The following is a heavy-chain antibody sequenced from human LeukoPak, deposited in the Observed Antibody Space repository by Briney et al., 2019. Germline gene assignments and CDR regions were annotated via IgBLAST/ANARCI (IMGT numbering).Heavy chain of an antibody. CDR1: GFPFSDYS. CDR3: ARDHNYYFDN. CDR2: IGISSGNT. J-gene: IGHJ4*02. D-gene: IGHD1-1*01. Sequence: GGSLRLSCTASGFPFSDYSMNWVRQAPGKGLEWISYIGISSGNTKYADSVKGPFTISANNTKNSLYLQMNSLRVEYTSVYYCARDHNYYFDNWGQGTLVSVSS. V-gene: IGHV3-48*04.